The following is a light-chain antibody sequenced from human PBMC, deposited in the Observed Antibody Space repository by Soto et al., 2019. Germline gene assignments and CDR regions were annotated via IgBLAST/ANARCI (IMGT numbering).Light chain of an antibody. CDR2: DAS. V-gene: IGKV3-11*01. Sequence: EIVLTQSPATLSLSPGERATFSCRASPSVGTYLGWYQQKPGQAPRLLIYDASNRAPGIPARFSGSGSGTVFTLSISSLEPEDFAVYYCQQRNNWPPYTFGQGTKLDIK. J-gene: IGKJ2*01. CDR3: QQRNNWPPYT. CDR1: PSVGTY.